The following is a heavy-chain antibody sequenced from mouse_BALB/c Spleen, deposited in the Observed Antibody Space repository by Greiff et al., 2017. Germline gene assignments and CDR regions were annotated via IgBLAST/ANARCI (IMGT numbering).Heavy chain of an antibody. CDR3: AHHYRHYYFDY. J-gene: IGHJ2*01. V-gene: IGHV14-3*02. D-gene: IGHD2-14*01. CDR1: GFNIKDTY. CDR2: IDPANGNT. Sequence: EVKVVESGAELVKPGASVKLSCTASGFNIKDTYMHWVKQRPEQGLEWIGRIDPANGNTKYDPKFQGKATITADTSSNTAYLQLSSLTSEDTAVYYCAHHYRHYYFDYWGQGTTLTVSS.